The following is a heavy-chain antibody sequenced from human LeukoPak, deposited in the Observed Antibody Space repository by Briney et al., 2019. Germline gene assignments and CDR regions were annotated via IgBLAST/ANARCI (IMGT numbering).Heavy chain of an antibody. J-gene: IGHJ4*01. CDR1: GFTFSNAW. CDR2: IKSHRDGTTT. D-gene: IGHD4-17*01. Sequence: GGSLRLSCAASGFTFSNAWMSWVRQAPGKGLEWVGRIKSHRDGTTTDYSAPVKGRFTVSRDDSKNTLYLQLDSLKTEDTGFYYCTTYFTVYTSGFDYWGHGTLVTVSS. V-gene: IGHV3-15*01. CDR3: TTYFTVYTSGFDY.